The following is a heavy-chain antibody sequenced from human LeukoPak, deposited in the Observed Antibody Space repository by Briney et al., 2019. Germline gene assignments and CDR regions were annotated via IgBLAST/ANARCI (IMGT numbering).Heavy chain of an antibody. J-gene: IGHJ3*02. V-gene: IGHV4-39*01. CDR2: IYYSGGT. CDR1: GDSISRGRFY. CDR3: ARHYSGYDYPGGFDI. Sequence: SDTLSLTCTVSGDSISRGRFYWGWIRRPPGKGLQWIGSIYYSGGTYYNPSLMGRVTISVDTSKNQISVKLSSVTAADTAVYYCARHYSGYDYPGGFDIWGQGTMATVSS. D-gene: IGHD5-12*01.